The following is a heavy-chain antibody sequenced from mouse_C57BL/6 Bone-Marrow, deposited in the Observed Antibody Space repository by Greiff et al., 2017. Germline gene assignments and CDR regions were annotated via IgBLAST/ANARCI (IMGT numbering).Heavy chain of an antibody. V-gene: IGHV1-50*01. CDR1: GYTFTSYW. D-gene: IGHD2-1*01. CDR3: ARGIYYGNYDYAMDY. J-gene: IGHJ4*01. CDR2: IDPSDSYT. Sequence: QVQLQQPGAELVKPGASVKLSCKASGYTFTSYWMQWVKQRPGQGLEWIGEIDPSDSYTNYNQKFMGKATLTVDTSSSTAYMQLSSLTSEDSAVYYCARGIYYGNYDYAMDYWGQGTSVTVSS.